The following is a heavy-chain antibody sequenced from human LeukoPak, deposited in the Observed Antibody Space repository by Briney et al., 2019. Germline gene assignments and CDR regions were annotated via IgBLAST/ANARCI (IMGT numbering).Heavy chain of an antibody. CDR2: ISSSGNTI. CDR1: GFTFSDYY. CDR3: ARRSTSSRRDFDY. J-gene: IGHJ4*02. D-gene: IGHD6-6*01. V-gene: IGHV3-11*04. Sequence: GGSLRLSCAASGFTFSDYYMSWIRQAPGKGLEWVSYISSSGNTISYADSVKGRLIISRDNAKNSLYLQMNSLRAEDTAVYYCARRSTSSRRDFDYWGQGTLVTVSS.